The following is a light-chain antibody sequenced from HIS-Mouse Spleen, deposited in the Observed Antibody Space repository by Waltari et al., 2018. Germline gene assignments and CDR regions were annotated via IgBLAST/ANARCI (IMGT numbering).Light chain of an antibody. CDR3: CSYAGSSTSVV. CDR2: EGS. J-gene: IGLJ2*01. CDR1: SSDVGSYNL. Sequence: QSALTQPASVSGSPGQSITISCTGTSSDVGSYNLVSWYQQPPGKAPKLMIYEGSKRASVVSKRFAGSKAGNTASLTISGLQAEDEADYYCCSYAGSSTSVVFGGGTKLTVL. V-gene: IGLV2-23*01.